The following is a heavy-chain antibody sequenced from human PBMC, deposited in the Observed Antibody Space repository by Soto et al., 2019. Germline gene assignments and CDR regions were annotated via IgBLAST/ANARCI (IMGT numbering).Heavy chain of an antibody. CDR3: ARDLYCSSTSCYFVNYYYYMDV. Sequence: GGSLRLSCAASGFTFSSYSMNWVRQAPGKGLEWVSYISSSSSTIYYADSVKGRFTISRDNAKNSLYLQMNSLRAEDTAVYYCARDLYCSSTSCYFVNYYYYMDVWGKGTTVTVSS. V-gene: IGHV3-48*01. D-gene: IGHD2-2*01. CDR2: ISSSSSTI. J-gene: IGHJ6*03. CDR1: GFTFSSYS.